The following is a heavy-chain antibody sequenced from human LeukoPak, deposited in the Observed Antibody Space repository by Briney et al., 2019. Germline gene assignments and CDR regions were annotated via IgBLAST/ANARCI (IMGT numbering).Heavy chain of an antibody. J-gene: IGHJ6*03. Sequence: ASVKVSCKASGYTFTSYYMHWVRQAPGQGLEWMGIINPSGGSTSYAQKFQGRVTMTRDTSTSTVYMELSSLRSEDTAVYYCARGQRFLEWLPHYYYYYYMDVWGKGTTVTVSS. CDR3: ARGQRFLEWLPHYYYYYYMDV. CDR2: INPSGGST. D-gene: IGHD3-3*01. V-gene: IGHV1-46*01. CDR1: GYTFTSYY.